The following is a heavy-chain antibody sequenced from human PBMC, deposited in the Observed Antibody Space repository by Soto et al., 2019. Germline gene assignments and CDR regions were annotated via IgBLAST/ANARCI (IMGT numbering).Heavy chain of an antibody. J-gene: IGHJ4*02. CDR2: IYSGGST. CDR3: ARGAWLQELVSY. D-gene: IGHD5-12*01. CDR1: GFTVSSNY. V-gene: IGHV3-66*01. Sequence: GRSLRLSCAASGFTVSSNYMSWVRQAPGKGLEWVSVIYSGGSTYYADSVKGRFTISRDNSKNTLYLQMNSLRAEDTAVYYCARGAWLQELVSYWGQGTLVTVSS.